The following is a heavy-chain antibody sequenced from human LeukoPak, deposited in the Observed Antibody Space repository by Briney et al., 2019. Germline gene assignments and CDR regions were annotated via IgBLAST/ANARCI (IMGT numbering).Heavy chain of an antibody. CDR1: GGSFSGYY. CDR3: ARGYCSGGSCYSFDY. Sequence: SSETLSLTCAVYGGSFSGYYWSWIRQPPGKGLEWIGEINNSGSNNYNPSLKRGVNITVKKTKNQFSLKLSSVTAADTAVYYCARGYCSGGSCYSFDYWGQGTLVTVSS. D-gene: IGHD2-15*01. J-gene: IGHJ4*02. V-gene: IGHV4-34*01. CDR2: INNSGSN.